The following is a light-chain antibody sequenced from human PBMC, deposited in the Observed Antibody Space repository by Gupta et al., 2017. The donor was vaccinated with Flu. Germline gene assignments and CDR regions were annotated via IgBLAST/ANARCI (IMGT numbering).Light chain of an antibody. V-gene: IGLV7-43*01. CDR3: LLYHGDAQGV. CDR1: TGAVTSGNY. J-gene: IGLJ1*01. CDR2: GTS. Sequence: QTVVTQEPSVTVSPGGTVTLTCASSTGAVTSGNYPNWFQQKPGQPSRSLIYGTSNKHSWTPARVSGSLLGGKAALTLSGVQPEDEAEDYCLLYHGDAQGVFGTGTKVTAL.